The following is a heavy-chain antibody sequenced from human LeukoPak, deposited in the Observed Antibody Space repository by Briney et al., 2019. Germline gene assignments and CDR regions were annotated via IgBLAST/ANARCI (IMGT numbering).Heavy chain of an antibody. CDR3: AKCPTRGVATHFDY. V-gene: IGHV3-23*01. J-gene: IGHJ4*02. Sequence: PGGSLRLSCAASGFTVSSYAMSWVRQAPGKGLEWVSAISGSGTSTYYAGSVKGRFTISRDTSKNTLYLQMNSLRADDTAVYYCAKCPTRGVATHFDYWGQGTLVTVSS. CDR2: ISGSGTST. CDR1: GFTVSSYA. D-gene: IGHD1-26*01.